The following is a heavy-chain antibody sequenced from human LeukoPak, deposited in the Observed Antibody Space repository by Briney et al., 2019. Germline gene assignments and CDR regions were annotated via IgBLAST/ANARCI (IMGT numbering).Heavy chain of an antibody. D-gene: IGHD1-26*01. V-gene: IGHV3-23*01. J-gene: IGHJ4*02. CDR2: TSSSDAGT. Sequence: GGSLRLSCAASGFTLSTYAMSWVRQTPGKGLEWVAATSSSDAGTYHADSVKGRFTISRDNSKNTLYLQMNSLRVEDTAVYYCAKIAETSGSYGQGYDYWGQGTLVTVSS. CDR3: AKIAETSGSYGQGYDY. CDR1: GFTLSTYA.